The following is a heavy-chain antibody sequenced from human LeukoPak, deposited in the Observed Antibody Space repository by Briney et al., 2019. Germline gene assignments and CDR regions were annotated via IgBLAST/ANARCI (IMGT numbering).Heavy chain of an antibody. CDR3: AKTPGYCSSTTCYHNWFDP. CDR2: ISASGGNT. V-gene: IGHV3-23*01. CDR1: GXTFSSYA. J-gene: IGHJ5*02. D-gene: IGHD2-2*03. Sequence: PGGSLRLSCAASGXTFSSYAVSWVRQAPGKGLEWVSTISASGGNTYYADSVKGRFTISRDNSKNTLYLQMNSLRAEDTAVYYCAKTPGYCSSTTCYHNWFDPWGQGTLVTVSS.